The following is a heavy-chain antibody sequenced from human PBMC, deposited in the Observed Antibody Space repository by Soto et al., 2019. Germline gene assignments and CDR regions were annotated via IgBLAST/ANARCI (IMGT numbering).Heavy chain of an antibody. V-gene: IGHV1-2*04. CDR1: RYTFTAYY. J-gene: IGHJ6*02. CDR2: INPNSGGT. Sequence: GASVKVSCKASRYTFTAYYIHWVRQAPGQGLEWMGWINPNSGGTNYAQKFQGWVTMTRDTSISTAYMEVTRLRSGDTAVYYCARGMSGSSWFYFYAMDVWGQGTTVTVS. D-gene: IGHD6-13*01. CDR3: ARGMSGSSWFYFYAMDV.